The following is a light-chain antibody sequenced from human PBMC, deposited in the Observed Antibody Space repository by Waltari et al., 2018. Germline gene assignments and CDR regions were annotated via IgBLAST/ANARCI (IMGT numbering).Light chain of an antibody. V-gene: IGLV2-14*01. CDR1: SRDVGCYNH. Sequence: QSARTQPASVSGSPGQSITISCTGTSRDVGCYNHVSWYQQHPGKAPKLMIYVVSKRPSGVSNRFSGSKSGNTASLTISGLQAEDEADYYCSSYTSSSTWVFGGGTKLTVL. J-gene: IGLJ3*02. CDR3: SSYTSSSTWV. CDR2: VVS.